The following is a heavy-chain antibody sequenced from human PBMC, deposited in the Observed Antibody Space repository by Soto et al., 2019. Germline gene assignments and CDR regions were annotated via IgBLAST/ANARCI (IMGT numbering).Heavy chain of an antibody. CDR2: MNPNTGNT. J-gene: IGHJ6*02. CDR3: ARGYDDYYGVDV. Sequence: GASVKVSCKASGYTFTNYDINWVRQATGQGLEYMGWMNPNTGNTGYAQKFQGRVTMTRDTSTSTAYMELSSLRSEDTAVYFCARGYDDYYGVDVWGQGTTVTVSS. V-gene: IGHV1-8*01. CDR1: GYTFTNYD.